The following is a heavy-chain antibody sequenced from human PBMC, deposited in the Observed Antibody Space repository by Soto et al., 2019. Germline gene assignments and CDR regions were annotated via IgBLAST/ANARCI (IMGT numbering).Heavy chain of an antibody. CDR3: ARDPSIAVALQTHFDY. CDR2: ISSSSRTI. J-gene: IGHJ4*02. V-gene: IGHV3-48*02. D-gene: IGHD6-19*01. CDR1: GGSISSHS. Sequence: PSETLSLTCSVSGGSISSHSHYWGWIRQPPGKGLEWVSYISSSSRTIYYADSVKGRFTISRDNAKNSLYLQMNSLRDEDTAVYYCARDPSIAVALQTHFDYWGQGTLVTVSS.